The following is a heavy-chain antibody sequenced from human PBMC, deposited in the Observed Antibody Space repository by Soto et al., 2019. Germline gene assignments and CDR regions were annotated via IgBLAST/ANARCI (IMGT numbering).Heavy chain of an antibody. Sequence: SETLSLTRPVSGFSISSYYWSWIRQPPGKGLEWIGYIYYSGSTNYNPSLKSRVTISVDTSKNQFSLKLGSVTAADTAVYYCARSPAGFRSGYDWYLSYYYYYMDVWGKGTTVTVSS. CDR1: GFSISSYY. CDR3: ARSPAGFRSGYDWYLSYYYYYMDV. CDR2: IYYSGST. V-gene: IGHV4-59*08. D-gene: IGHD5-12*01. J-gene: IGHJ6*03.